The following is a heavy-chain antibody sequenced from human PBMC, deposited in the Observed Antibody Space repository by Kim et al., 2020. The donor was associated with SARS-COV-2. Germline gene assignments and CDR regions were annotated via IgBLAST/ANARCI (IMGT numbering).Heavy chain of an antibody. Sequence: GGSLRLSCEVSGITFSSNAMTWVRQAPGKGLEWVSTIVGSGLASYYADSVKGRFTISIDNSKTTLFLQMNSLRAEDTAVYYCARDSGANWNQYYFKYWG. CDR3: ARDSGANWNQYYFKY. J-gene: IGHJ4*01. D-gene: IGHD1-20*01. V-gene: IGHV3-23*01. CDR2: IVGSGLAS. CDR1: GITFSSNA.